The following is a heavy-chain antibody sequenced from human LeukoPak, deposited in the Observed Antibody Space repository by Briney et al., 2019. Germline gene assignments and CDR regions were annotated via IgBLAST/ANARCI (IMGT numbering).Heavy chain of an antibody. J-gene: IGHJ4*02. CDR3: ARHRAYSSSSPFDY. CDR1: GGAISSLY. Sequence: SETLSLTCSVSGGAISSLYWSWIRQPPGKGLEWIGYIYYTGSTNYNPSLKSRVTMFVDMSKNQFSLRLSSVTAADTAVYYCARHRAYSSSSPFDYWGQGTLVTVSS. V-gene: IGHV4-59*08. CDR2: IYYTGST. D-gene: IGHD6-6*01.